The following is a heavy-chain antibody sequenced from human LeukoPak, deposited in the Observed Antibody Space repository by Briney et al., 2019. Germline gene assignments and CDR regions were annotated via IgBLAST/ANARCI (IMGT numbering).Heavy chain of an antibody. D-gene: IGHD2-21*01. CDR1: GGSISSGGYY. J-gene: IGHJ2*01. CDR2: IYYSGST. CDR3: ARTPYENWYFDL. Sequence: SETLSLTCAVSGGSISSGGYYWSWIRQHPGKGLEWIGYIYYSGSTYYNPSLKSRVTISVDTSKNQFSLKLSSVTAADTAVYYCARTPYENWYFDLWGRGTLVTVSS. V-gene: IGHV4-31*11.